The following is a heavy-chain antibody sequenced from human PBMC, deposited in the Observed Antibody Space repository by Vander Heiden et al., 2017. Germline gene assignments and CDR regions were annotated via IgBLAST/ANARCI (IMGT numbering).Heavy chain of an antibody. CDR2: ITQEGSEK. Sequence: EVQLVESGGGLVQPGGSLRLSCAGSGFMFSYYWMTWVRQAPGKGLEWVANITQEGSEKNYVDFVKGRFTISRDNAKNSLYLQMKSLRAEDTAVYYCARDLSYWGQGTLVTVSS. CDR3: ARDLSY. V-gene: IGHV3-7*01. CDR1: GFMFSYYW. J-gene: IGHJ4*02.